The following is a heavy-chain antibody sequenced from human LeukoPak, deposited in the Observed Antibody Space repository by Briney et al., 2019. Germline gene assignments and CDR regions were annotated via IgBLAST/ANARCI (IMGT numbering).Heavy chain of an antibody. CDR1: GFTFSSYG. V-gene: IGHV3-30*02. D-gene: IGHD2-2*01. Sequence: GGSLRLSCAASGFTFSSYGMHWVRQAPGKGLEWVAFIRYDGSNRYYADSVKGRFTISRYNSKNTLYLQMNSLRAEDTAVYYCAKDVDQLLNYGFDYWGQGTLVTVSS. CDR3: AKDVDQLLNYGFDY. J-gene: IGHJ4*02. CDR2: IRYDGSNR.